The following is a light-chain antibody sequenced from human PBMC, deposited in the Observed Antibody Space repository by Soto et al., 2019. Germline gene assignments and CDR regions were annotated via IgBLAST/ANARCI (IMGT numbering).Light chain of an antibody. CDR2: AAS. J-gene: IGKJ4*01. V-gene: IGKV1-12*02. CDR3: QQYHGWPSLT. Sequence: DIQMTQSPSSVSASVGDRVTITCRASQDISSWLAWYQQKPGKAPKLLIYAASSLQSGVPSRFSGSGFGTEFTLTISSLQSEDVAVYYCQQYHGWPSLTFGGGTKVDIK. CDR1: QDISSW.